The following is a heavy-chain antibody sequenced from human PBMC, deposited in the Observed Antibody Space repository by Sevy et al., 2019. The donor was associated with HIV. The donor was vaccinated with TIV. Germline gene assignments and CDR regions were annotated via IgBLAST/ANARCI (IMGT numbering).Heavy chain of an antibody. D-gene: IGHD5-12*01. CDR1: GDSISGSTYF. J-gene: IGHJ4*02. V-gene: IGHV4-39*01. CDR2: FFYSEVS. Sequence: SETLSLTCTVSGDSISGSTYFWGWIRQPPGKGLEWIGSFFYSEVSYYNPSLKSRLTMSVDTSRKQFSLTLRSVTAADAAIYYCARPHTEYSGYEYESWGQGILVTVSS. CDR3: ARPHTEYSGYEYES.